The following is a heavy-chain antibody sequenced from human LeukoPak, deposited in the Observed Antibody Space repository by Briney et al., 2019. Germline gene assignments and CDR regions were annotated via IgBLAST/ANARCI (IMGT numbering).Heavy chain of an antibody. J-gene: IGHJ4*02. V-gene: IGHV4-38-2*02. CDR3: ARDHEYCSSTSCSDY. CDR1: GYSISSGYY. CDR2: IYHSGST. D-gene: IGHD2-2*01. Sequence: PSETLSLTCTVSGYSISSGYYWGWIRQPPGKGLEWIGSIYHSGSTYYNPSLKSRVTISVDTSKNQFSLKLSSVTAADTAVYYCARDHEYCSSTSCSDYWGQGTQVTVSS.